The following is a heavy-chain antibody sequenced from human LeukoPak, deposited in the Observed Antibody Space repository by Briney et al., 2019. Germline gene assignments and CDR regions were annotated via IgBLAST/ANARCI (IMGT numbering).Heavy chain of an antibody. CDR3: AKTRGGSLHDGFDI. CDR2: LTRSGGDT. J-gene: IGHJ3*02. D-gene: IGHD3-16*01. V-gene: IGHV3-23*01. CDR1: VFTFTDYP. Sequence: GGALRHSFAPPVFTFTDYPMSGLGQAPGKGVEGVSGLTRSGGDTYHADTVKGRFTISRDNSKDTLYLQMNTLRVEDTAIYYCAKTRGGSLHDGFDIWGQGTMVTVSS.